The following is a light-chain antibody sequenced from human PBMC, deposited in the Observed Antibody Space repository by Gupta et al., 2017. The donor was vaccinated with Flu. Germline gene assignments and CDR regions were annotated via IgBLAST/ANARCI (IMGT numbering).Light chain of an antibody. CDR2: RDT. CDR3: QSADIRGTAV. V-gene: IGLV3-25*02. Sequence: SYELRQPPSVSVSPGQTATITCSADVFSNQYVYWYQQKARQAPILVIYRDTERPSGIPERFSGSTSGTIVTVTISGVQAGDEADYYCQSADIRGTAVFGGGTKLTVL. J-gene: IGLJ2*01. CDR1: VFSNQY.